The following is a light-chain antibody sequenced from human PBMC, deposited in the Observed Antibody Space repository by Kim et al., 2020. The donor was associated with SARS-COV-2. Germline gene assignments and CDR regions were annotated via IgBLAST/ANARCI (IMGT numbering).Light chain of an antibody. CDR3: QSYDSSLSGSRV. V-gene: IGLV1-40*01. CDR1: SSNSGAGLD. CDR2: GNS. Sequence: RVPIPRTGGSSNSGAGLDVRWYQQLPGTAHKLLIYGNSNRPSGVPDRFSGSKSGTSASLAITGLQAEDEADYYCQSYDSSLSGSRVFGGGTQLTVL. J-gene: IGLJ2*01.